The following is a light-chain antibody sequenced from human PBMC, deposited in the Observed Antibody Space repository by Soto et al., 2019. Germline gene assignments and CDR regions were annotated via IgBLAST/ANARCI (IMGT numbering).Light chain of an antibody. V-gene: IGKV3-20*01. Sequence: EIVMTQPPGTLSLSPGETATLSCWASQSVSNRYLAWYQQKPGQAPRLLIYGASSRATGIPDRFSGSGSGTEFTLTISSLQPDDFATYYCQHYNSYSEAFGQGTKVDIK. CDR3: QHYNSYSEA. J-gene: IGKJ1*01. CDR1: QSVSNRY. CDR2: GAS.